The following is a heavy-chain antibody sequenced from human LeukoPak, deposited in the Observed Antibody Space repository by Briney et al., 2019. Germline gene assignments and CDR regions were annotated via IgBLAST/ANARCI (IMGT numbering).Heavy chain of an antibody. J-gene: IGHJ5*02. Sequence: PGGSLRLSCAASGFTLCDFWMGWLPPAPGKGLEWVANIDQDGRDKNYVGSVKGRFTISRDDAKNSLFLQMNSLRAEDTAVYYCARESTEDRPGSWGQGTLVTVSS. D-gene: IGHD5/OR15-5a*01. CDR2: IDQDGRDK. CDR3: ARESTEDRPGS. CDR1: GFTLCDFW. V-gene: IGHV3-7*01.